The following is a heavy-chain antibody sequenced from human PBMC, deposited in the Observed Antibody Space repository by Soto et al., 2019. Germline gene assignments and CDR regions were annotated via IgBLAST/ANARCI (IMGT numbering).Heavy chain of an antibody. CDR2: ISYDGSEK. V-gene: IGHV3-30*03. CDR3: ATKFRSYFDH. CDR1: GFTFSSYG. Sequence: GGSLRLSCAVSGFTFSSYGMHWVRQAPVKGLEWVAFISYDGSEKYYADSVKGRFTISRDNSKNTLYLQMNSLRAEDTAVFYCATKFRSYFDHWGQGVRVTVSS. J-gene: IGHJ4*02.